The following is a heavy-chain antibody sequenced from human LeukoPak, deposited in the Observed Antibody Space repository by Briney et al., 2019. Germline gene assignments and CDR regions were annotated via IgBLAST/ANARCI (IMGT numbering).Heavy chain of an antibody. CDR3: ARGRITYYYDSSGYYQGAKYGAFDI. CDR1: GGSISSYY. Sequence: PSETLSLTCTVSGGSISSYYWSWIRQPPGKGLEWIGYIYYSGSTNYNPSLKSRVTISVDTSKNQFSLKLSSVTAADTAVYYCARGRITYYYDSSGYYQGAKYGAFDIWGQGTMVTVSS. CDR2: IYYSGST. D-gene: IGHD3-22*01. V-gene: IGHV4-59*01. J-gene: IGHJ3*02.